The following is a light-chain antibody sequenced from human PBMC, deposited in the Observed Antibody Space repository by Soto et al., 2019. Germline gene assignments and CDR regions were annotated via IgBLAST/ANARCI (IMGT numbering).Light chain of an antibody. Sequence: IQMTQSPSTLSASVGDRVTITCLASQTISNWLAWYQQKPGKAPKLLIYDASSLQSGVPSRFSGRGSGTEFTLTISSLQPDDFATYYCQQYYFFPRTFGQGTKVDIK. CDR2: DAS. V-gene: IGKV1-5*01. J-gene: IGKJ1*01. CDR3: QQYYFFPRT. CDR1: QTISNW.